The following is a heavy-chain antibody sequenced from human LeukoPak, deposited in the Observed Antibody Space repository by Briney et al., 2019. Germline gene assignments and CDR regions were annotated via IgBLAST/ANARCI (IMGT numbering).Heavy chain of an antibody. Sequence: ASVKVSCKASGYIFTSYGISWVRQAPGQGLEWMGWSNPNGGGTNYAQKFQGRVTLTRDTSSSTAYMEMSRLTSDDTAVFYCARESVHCSGGRCYAEIDYWGQGTLVTVSS. V-gene: IGHV1-2*02. CDR3: ARESVHCSGGRCYAEIDY. J-gene: IGHJ4*02. CDR1: GYIFTSYG. D-gene: IGHD2-15*01. CDR2: SNPNGGGT.